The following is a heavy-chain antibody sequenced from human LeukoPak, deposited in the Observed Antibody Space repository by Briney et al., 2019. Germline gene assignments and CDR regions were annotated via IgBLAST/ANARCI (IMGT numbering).Heavy chain of an antibody. CDR3: STAKFDN. V-gene: IGHV3-48*01. J-gene: IGHJ4*02. CDR2: INIDSITV. Sequence: GGSLRLSCAASGFNLRDYWMHWVRQAPGKGLEWVSYINIDSITVNYADSVKGRFTISRDNAKNSLYLQMNSPRAEDTAVYYCSTAKFDNWGQGTLVTVSS. CDR1: GFNLRDYW.